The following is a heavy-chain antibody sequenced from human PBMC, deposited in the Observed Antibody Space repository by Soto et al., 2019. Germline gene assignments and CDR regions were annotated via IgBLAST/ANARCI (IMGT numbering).Heavy chain of an antibody. CDR3: ARAFRYYFDTSGYYPFDS. CDR1: GGTSNKYS. V-gene: IGHV1-69*13. CDR2: IMPVFGTP. Sequence: SVKVSCKASGGTSNKYSFSWVRQAPGQGLEWMGGIMPVFGTPTYAQKFQGRVTITADESTNTFYMDLGSLRSEDTAVYYCARAFRYYFDTSGYYPFDSWGQGTLVTVSS. D-gene: IGHD3-22*01. J-gene: IGHJ5*01.